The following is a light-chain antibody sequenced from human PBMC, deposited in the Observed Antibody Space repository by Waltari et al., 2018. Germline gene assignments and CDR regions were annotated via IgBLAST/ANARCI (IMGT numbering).Light chain of an antibody. J-gene: IGKJ2*01. Sequence: DIVMTQSPDSLAVPLGERAPINCKSTQRVLYNPNNKHYLAWYQQKPGQPPSLLIYWASTRESGVPDRFSGSGSGTDFTLTISSLQAEDVAVYYCQHYYSIPPHTFGQGTKLEIK. CDR2: WAS. V-gene: IGKV4-1*01. CDR1: QRVLYNPNNKHY. CDR3: QHYYSIPPHT.